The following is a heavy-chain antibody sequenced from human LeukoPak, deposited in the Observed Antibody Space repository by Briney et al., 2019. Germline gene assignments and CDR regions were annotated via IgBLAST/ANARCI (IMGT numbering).Heavy chain of an antibody. D-gene: IGHD3-10*01. CDR2: ISRSGSTR. Sequence: GGSLRLSCAISGXTFSACELTWVRQAPGKGREWVSYISRSGSTRYYADSVKGRFTISRDNAKNSLYLQMNSLRAEDTAVYYCARVATMVRVPLDALDIWGQGTMVSVSS. V-gene: IGHV3-48*03. CDR1: GXTFSACE. CDR3: ARVATMVRVPLDALDI. J-gene: IGHJ3*02.